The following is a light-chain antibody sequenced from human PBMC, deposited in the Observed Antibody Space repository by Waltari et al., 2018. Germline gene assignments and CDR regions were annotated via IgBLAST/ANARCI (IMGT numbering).Light chain of an antibody. CDR2: VNSDGSH. CDR1: SGHITTV. Sequence: QLVLTQSPSASASLGPSVKPTCTLTSGHITTVLACPPQQPGKGPRFLMKVNSDGSHRKGDDIPDRFSGSGSGPERYLTISSLQSEDEADYYCETGGHGTWVFGGGTKLTVL. CDR3: ETGGHGTWV. J-gene: IGLJ3*02. V-gene: IGLV4-69*01.